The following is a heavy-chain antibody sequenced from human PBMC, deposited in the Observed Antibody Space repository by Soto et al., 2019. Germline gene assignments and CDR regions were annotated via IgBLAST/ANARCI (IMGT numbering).Heavy chain of an antibody. V-gene: IGHV3-30*18. CDR3: EKDGNGMDV. J-gene: IGHJ6*02. D-gene: IGHD1-26*01. CDR2: ISYDGSNK. CDR1: GFTFSSYG. Sequence: GGSLRLSCAASGFTFSSYGMHWVRQAPGKGLEWVAVISYDGSNKYYADSVKGRFTISRDNSKNTLYLQMNSLRAEDTAVYYCEKDGNGMDVWGQGTTVTVSS.